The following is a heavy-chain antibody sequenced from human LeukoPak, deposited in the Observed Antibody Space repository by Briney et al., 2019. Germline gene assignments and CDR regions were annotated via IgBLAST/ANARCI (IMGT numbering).Heavy chain of an antibody. D-gene: IGHD3-22*01. CDR1: GGTFSSYA. V-gene: IGHV1-18*01. J-gene: IGHJ4*02. Sequence: ASVKVSCKASGGTFSSYAISWVRQAPGQGLEWMGWISAYNGNTNYAQKLQGRVTMTTDTSTSTAYMELRSLRSDDTAVYYCARSLPYYYDSSGYSPPDYWGQGTLVTVSS. CDR3: ARSLPYYYDSSGYSPPDY. CDR2: ISAYNGNT.